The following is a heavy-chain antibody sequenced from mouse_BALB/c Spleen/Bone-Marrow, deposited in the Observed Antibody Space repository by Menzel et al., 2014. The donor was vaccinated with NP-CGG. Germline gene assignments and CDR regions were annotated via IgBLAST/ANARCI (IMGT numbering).Heavy chain of an antibody. Sequence: EVKLMESGGGLVKPGGSLKLSCAASGFTFSDYYMYWVRQTPEKRLEWVAAISDGGSYTYHPDSVKGRFTISRDNAKNNLYLQMSSLKSEDTAMYYCARGSSYFDYWGQGTTLTVSS. D-gene: IGHD1-1*01. CDR2: ISDGGSYT. J-gene: IGHJ2*01. CDR1: GFTFSDYY. V-gene: IGHV5-4*02. CDR3: ARGSSYFDY.